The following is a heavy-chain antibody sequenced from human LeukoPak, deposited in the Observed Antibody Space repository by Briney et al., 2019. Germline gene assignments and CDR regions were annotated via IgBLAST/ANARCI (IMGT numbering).Heavy chain of an antibody. CDR2: VNPNSGGT. CDR1: GYTFTCYY. D-gene: IGHD3-16*01. V-gene: IGHV1-2*02. J-gene: IGHJ4*02. Sequence: ASVKVSCKASGYTFTCYYMHWVRQAPGQGGEGRGWVNPNSGGTKYAQKCQGRVTMTREKSIRTDYMELSRVGDEETAVYSCARARLGGGDQWGQGTLVTVSS. CDR3: ARARLGGGDQ.